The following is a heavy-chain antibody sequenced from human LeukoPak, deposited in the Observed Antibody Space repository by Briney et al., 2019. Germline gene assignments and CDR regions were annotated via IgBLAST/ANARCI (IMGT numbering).Heavy chain of an antibody. CDR1: GGTFSSYA. D-gene: IGHD4-17*01. J-gene: IGHJ5*02. V-gene: IGHV1-69*13. CDR2: IIPIFGTA. Sequence: SVKVSCKASGGTFSSYAISWVRQAPGQGLEWMGGIIPIFGTANYAQKFQGRVTITADESTSTVYMELSSLRSEDTAVYYCAREPALRGRSPFDPWGQGTLVTVSS. CDR3: AREPALRGRSPFDP.